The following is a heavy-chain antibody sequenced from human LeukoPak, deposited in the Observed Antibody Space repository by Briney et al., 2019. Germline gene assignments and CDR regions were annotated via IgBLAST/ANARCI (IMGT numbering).Heavy chain of an antibody. D-gene: IGHD6-19*01. Sequence: ASVKVSCKASGYTFTGYYMHWVRQAPGQGLEWMGWINPNSGGTNYAQKFQGRVTMTRDTSISTAYMELSRLRSDDTAVYYCARDYVGYSSGWYLGLDYYYYGMDVWGQGTLVTVSS. CDR3: ARDYVGYSSGWYLGLDYYYYGMDV. V-gene: IGHV1-2*02. CDR1: GYTFTGYY. CDR2: INPNSGGT. J-gene: IGHJ6*02.